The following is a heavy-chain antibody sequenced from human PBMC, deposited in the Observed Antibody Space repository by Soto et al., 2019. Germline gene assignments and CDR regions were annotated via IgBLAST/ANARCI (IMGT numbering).Heavy chain of an antibody. V-gene: IGHV5-51*01. CDR3: ARRYCSSKSCTRGGWFDP. J-gene: IGHJ5*02. D-gene: IGHD2-2*01. Sequence: PGESLKISCKGSGYSFTSYWIGWVRQMPGKGLEWMGIIYPGDSDTRYSPSFQGQVTISADKSISTAYLQWSSLKASDTAMYYCARRYCSSKSCTRGGWFDPWGQGTLVTVSS. CDR1: GYSFTSYW. CDR2: IYPGDSDT.